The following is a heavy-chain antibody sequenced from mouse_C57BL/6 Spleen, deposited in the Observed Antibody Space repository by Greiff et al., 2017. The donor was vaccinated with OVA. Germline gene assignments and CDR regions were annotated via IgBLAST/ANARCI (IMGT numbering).Heavy chain of an antibody. Sequence: QVQLQQSGAELVKPGASVKMSCKASGYTFTSYWITWVKQRPGQGLEWIGDIYPGSGSTNYNEKFKSKATLTVDTSSSTAYMQLSSLTSEDSAVYYCARGGNPYYYAMDYWGQGTSVTVSS. D-gene: IGHD2-1*01. J-gene: IGHJ4*01. CDR3: ARGGNPYYYAMDY. CDR2: IYPGSGST. V-gene: IGHV1-55*01. CDR1: GYTFTSYW.